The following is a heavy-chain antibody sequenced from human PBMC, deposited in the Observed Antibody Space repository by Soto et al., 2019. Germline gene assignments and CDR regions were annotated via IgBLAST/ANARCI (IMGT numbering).Heavy chain of an antibody. Sequence: QVQLVESGGGVVQPGRSLRLSCAASGFTFSSYGMHWVRQAPGKGLEWEAVISYDGSNKYYADSVKGRFTISRDNSKNTMDLQMNSLRAEDTAVYYCAKVAHSSGWHYFDYWGQGTLVTVSS. CDR1: GFTFSSYG. CDR2: ISYDGSNK. V-gene: IGHV3-30*18. J-gene: IGHJ4*02. D-gene: IGHD6-19*01. CDR3: AKVAHSSGWHYFDY.